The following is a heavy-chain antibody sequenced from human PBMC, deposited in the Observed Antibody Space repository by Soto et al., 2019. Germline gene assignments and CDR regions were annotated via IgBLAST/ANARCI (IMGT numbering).Heavy chain of an antibody. CDR1: GGSITTSSYN. D-gene: IGHD3-10*01. V-gene: IGHV4-39*02. CDR3: ATFYGNAFDV. CDR2: IYYDGST. Sequence: SETLSLTCSVSGGSITTSSYNWDWIRQPPGKGLEWFGTIYYDGSTSYNPSLKSQVTISVDTSKNHFALKVNSVTAADTAVYYCATFYGNAFDVWGRGTVVTVSS. J-gene: IGHJ3*01.